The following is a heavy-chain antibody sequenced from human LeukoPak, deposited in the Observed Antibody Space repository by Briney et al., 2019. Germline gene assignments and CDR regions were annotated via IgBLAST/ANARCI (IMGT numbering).Heavy chain of an antibody. J-gene: IGHJ4*02. CDR3: ARENWRDCSSTSCWDY. V-gene: IGHV4-61*09. CDR2: IYTSGST. CDR1: GGSISSGSYY. Sequence: SQTLSLTCTVSGGSISSGSYYWSWIRQPAGKGLEWIGHIYTSGSTNYNPSLKSRVTISVDTSKNQFSLKLSSVTAADTAVYYCARENWRDCSSTSCWDYWGQGTLVTVSS. D-gene: IGHD2-2*01.